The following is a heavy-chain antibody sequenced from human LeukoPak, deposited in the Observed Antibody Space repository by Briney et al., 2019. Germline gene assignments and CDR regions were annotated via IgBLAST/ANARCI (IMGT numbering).Heavy chain of an antibody. CDR3: AKGTMVRGAPYDY. J-gene: IGHJ4*02. CDR2: ISYDGSNK. Sequence: GGSLRLSCAASGFTFSSYGMHWVRQAPGKGLEWVAVISYDGSNKYYADSVKGRFTISRDNSKNTLYLQMNSLRAEDTAVYYCAKGTMVRGAPYDYWGQGPLVTVSS. V-gene: IGHV3-30*18. D-gene: IGHD3-10*01. CDR1: GFTFSSYG.